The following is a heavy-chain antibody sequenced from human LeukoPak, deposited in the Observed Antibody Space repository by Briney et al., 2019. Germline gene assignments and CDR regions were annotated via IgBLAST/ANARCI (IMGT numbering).Heavy chain of an antibody. CDR3: ARDAGYQLSRRDYYAMDV. CDR1: GGSISSYY. Sequence: SETLSLTCTVSGGSISSYYWSWIRQPPGKGLEWIGSIYYSGNTYYNPSLKSRVNISVDTSKNQFSLKLNSVTAADTAVYYCARDAGYQLSRRDYYAMDVWGQGTTVTVSS. V-gene: IGHV4-59*12. D-gene: IGHD2-2*01. CDR2: IYYSGNT. J-gene: IGHJ6*02.